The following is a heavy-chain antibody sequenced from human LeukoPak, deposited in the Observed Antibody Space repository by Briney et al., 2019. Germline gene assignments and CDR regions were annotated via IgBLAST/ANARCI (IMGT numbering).Heavy chain of an antibody. V-gene: IGHV3-9*01. CDR1: GFTFDDYA. Sequence: GGSLRLSCAASGFTFDDYAMHWVRQAPGKGLEWVSGISWNSGSIGYADSVKGRFTISRDNAKNSLYLQMNSLRAEDTAVYYCARPSAAGRFDYWGQGTLVTVSS. J-gene: IGHJ4*02. CDR3: ARPSAAGRFDY. D-gene: IGHD6-13*01. CDR2: ISWNSGSI.